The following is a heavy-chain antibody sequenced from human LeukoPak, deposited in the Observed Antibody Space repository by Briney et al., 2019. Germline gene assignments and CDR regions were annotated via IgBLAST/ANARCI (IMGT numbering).Heavy chain of an antibody. CDR1: GGSISTYY. CDR2: IYYSGAT. J-gene: IGHJ4*02. V-gene: IGHV4-59*01. Sequence: KSSETLSLTCTVSGGSISTYYWNWIRQPPGKGLEWNGYIYYSGATNYNPSLKSRVTISVDTSKNQFSLKLSSVTAADTAVYYCARGVYIAAAQYGFWGQGTLVTVSS. CDR3: ARGVYIAAAQYGF. D-gene: IGHD6-13*01.